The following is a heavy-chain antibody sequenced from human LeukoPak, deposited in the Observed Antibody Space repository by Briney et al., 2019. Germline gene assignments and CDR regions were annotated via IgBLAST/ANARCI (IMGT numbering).Heavy chain of an antibody. Sequence: GGSLRLSCAASGFTFDDYAMHWVRQAPGKGLEGVAGISWNSGSIGYADSVKGRFTISRDNAKNSLYLQMNSLRAEDTALYYCASSYYYDSSGYYYGRAFDIWGQGTMVTVYS. V-gene: IGHV3-9*01. CDR1: GFTFDDYA. CDR3: ASSYYYDSSGYYYGRAFDI. J-gene: IGHJ3*02. CDR2: ISWNSGSI. D-gene: IGHD3-22*01.